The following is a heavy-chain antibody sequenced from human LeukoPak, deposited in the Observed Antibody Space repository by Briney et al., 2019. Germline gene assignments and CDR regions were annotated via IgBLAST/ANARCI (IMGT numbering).Heavy chain of an antibody. CDR3: ARGRRITMIVVALGY. CDR2: INPSGGST. Sequence: ASVKVSCKASGYTFTSYYMHWVRQAPGQGLEWMGIINPSGGSTSYAQKFQGRVTMTRDTSTSTVYMELSSLRSEGTAVYYCARGRRITMIVVALGYWGQGTLVTVSS. D-gene: IGHD3-22*01. V-gene: IGHV1-46*01. J-gene: IGHJ4*02. CDR1: GYTFTSYY.